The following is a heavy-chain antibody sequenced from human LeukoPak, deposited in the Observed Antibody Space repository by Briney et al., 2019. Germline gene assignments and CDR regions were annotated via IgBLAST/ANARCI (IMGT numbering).Heavy chain of an antibody. Sequence: PGGSLRLSCAASGFTFSSYAMLWVRQAPGKGLEWVAVISYDGSNKYYADSVKGRFTISRDNSKNTLYLQMNSLRAEDTAVYYCARVLVVVVAATPAIYYYYYYMDVWGKGTTVTVSS. CDR3: ARVLVVVVAATPAIYYYYYYMDV. D-gene: IGHD2-15*01. V-gene: IGHV3-30-3*01. CDR1: GFTFSSYA. J-gene: IGHJ6*03. CDR2: ISYDGSNK.